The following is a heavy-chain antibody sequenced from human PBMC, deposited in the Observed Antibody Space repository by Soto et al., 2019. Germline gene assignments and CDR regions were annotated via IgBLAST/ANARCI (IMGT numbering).Heavy chain of an antibody. Sequence: ASVKVSCKASGYTFTSYGLSWVRQAPGQGLEWMGWISAYNGNTKYAQKVQDRVTMTTDTPTNTAYMELRSLRSDDTAVYYCVREEEVATPRFDPWGQGTLVTVSS. V-gene: IGHV1-18*01. D-gene: IGHD5-12*01. CDR3: VREEEVATPRFDP. CDR2: ISAYNGNT. J-gene: IGHJ5*02. CDR1: GYTFTSYG.